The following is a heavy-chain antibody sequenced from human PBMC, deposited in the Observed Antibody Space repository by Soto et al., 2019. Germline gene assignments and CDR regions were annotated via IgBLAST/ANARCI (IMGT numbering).Heavy chain of an antibody. D-gene: IGHD2-8*01. CDR2: MCYSGYT. CDR1: GGSSSSGYC. V-gene: IGHV4-39*01. J-gene: IGHJ4*02. CDR3: ARRKGMYDYFDY. Sequence: QLQLLESGPGLVKPSETLSLTCTVSGGSSSSGYCCDGIRQPPGKGLEWIGSMCYSGYTYYSPSRRSRVTLSNDTTKIWFSLERTSANAADTAVFYCARRKGMYDYFDYWGRGTLVTVSS.